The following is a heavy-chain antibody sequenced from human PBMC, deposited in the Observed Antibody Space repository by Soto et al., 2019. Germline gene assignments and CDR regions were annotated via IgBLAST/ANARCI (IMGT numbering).Heavy chain of an antibody. CDR1: GGTFSSYA. J-gene: IGHJ4*02. CDR2: IIPIFGTA. Sequence: QVQLVQSGAEVKKPGSSVKVSCKASGGTFSSYAISWVRQAPGQGLEWMGGIIPIFGTANYAQKFQGRVTITADEATSTASMELISLRSEDTAVYYCASRSNYDILAGYSNWGQGTLVTVSS. D-gene: IGHD3-9*01. CDR3: ASRSNYDILAGYSN. V-gene: IGHV1-69*12.